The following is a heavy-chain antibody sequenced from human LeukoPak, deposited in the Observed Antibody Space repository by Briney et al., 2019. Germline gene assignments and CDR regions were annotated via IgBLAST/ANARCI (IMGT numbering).Heavy chain of an antibody. D-gene: IGHD2-15*01. Sequence: GASVKVPFKASGYTFTGYHMHWVRQAHGKGLEWMGWINPNSGAPHYRQMFQGRVTMTRDTSISTAYMELSRLRSDDTAVYYCARARSTGYCSGGSCYSMHFQHWGQGTLVTVSS. CDR3: ARARSTGYCSGGSCYSMHFQH. V-gene: IGHV1-2*02. J-gene: IGHJ1*01. CDR1: GYTFTGYH. CDR2: INPNSGAP.